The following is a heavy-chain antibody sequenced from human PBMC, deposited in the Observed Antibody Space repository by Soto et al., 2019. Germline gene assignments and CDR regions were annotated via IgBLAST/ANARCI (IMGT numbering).Heavy chain of an antibody. CDR1: GFTFSSYY. J-gene: IGHJ4*02. Sequence: EVQLVESGGDLVQPGGSLRLSCVASGFTFSSYYMNWVRQAPGKGLEWVADITQDGSDKFYVDSVKGRFTISRDNARNSLFRQMNSLRVEDTAVYYCARDAWEETSALAWWGQGTLVTVPS. D-gene: IGHD1-26*01. CDR3: ARDAWEETSALAW. V-gene: IGHV3-7*01. CDR2: ITQDGSDK.